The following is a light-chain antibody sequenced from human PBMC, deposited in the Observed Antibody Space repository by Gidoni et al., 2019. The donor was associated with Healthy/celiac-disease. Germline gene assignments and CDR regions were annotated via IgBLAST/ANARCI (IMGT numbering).Light chain of an antibody. CDR1: QSISSY. J-gene: IGKJ1*01. V-gene: IGKV1-39*01. Sequence: DIQMTQSPSSLSASVGDRVTITCRASQSISSYLKWYQQKPGKAPKVLIYAASSLQSGVPSKFCGGGSGTDFTLTISSLQPEDFAIYYCQQSYSAPQTFXQXTKVEIK. CDR3: QQSYSAPQT. CDR2: AAS.